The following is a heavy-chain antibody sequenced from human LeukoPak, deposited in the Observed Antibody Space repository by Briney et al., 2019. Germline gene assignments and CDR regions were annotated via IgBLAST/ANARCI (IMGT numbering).Heavy chain of an antibody. CDR1: GFTFSRYS. CDR3: ATINFRPY. D-gene: IGHD1-1*01. CDR2: ISISSNYK. Sequence: GGSLRLSCAASGFTFSRYSMNWVRQAPGKGLEWVSSISISSNYKYYPDSLKGRFTISRDNAKNSLYLQMNSLRAEDTAIYYCATINFRPYWGQGTLVTVSS. J-gene: IGHJ4*02. V-gene: IGHV3-21*04.